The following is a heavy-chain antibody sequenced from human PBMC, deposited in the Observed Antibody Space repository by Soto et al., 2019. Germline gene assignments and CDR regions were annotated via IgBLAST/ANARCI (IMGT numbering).Heavy chain of an antibody. CDR3: ARRFPYYDIFTGSHHPFIY. Sequence: SETLSLTCAVYGGSFSGYYWSWIRQPPGKGLEWIGEINHSGSTNYSPSLKSRVTISLETSKNQFSLKLSSWAAADTSVYYCARRFPYYDIFTGSHHPFIYWREGSLVIFSS. D-gene: IGHD3-9*01. CDR2: INHSGST. V-gene: IGHV4-34*01. CDR1: GGSFSGYY. J-gene: IGHJ4*02.